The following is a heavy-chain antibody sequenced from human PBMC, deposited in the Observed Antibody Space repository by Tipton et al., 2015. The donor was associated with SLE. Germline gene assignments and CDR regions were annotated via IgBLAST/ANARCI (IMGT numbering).Heavy chain of an antibody. CDR2: IDDSGTT. Sequence: TLSLTCTVSGAFSGYFWSWVRQPPGKGLEWIGYIDDSGTTNFNPFLKSRVIMSEDTSKNQFSLRLSSVTAADTAVYYCARHGDSLMPPDYWGQGTLVTVSS. D-gene: IGHD2-2*01. J-gene: IGHJ4*02. CDR1: GAFSGYF. V-gene: IGHV4-59*08. CDR3: ARHGDSLMPPDY.